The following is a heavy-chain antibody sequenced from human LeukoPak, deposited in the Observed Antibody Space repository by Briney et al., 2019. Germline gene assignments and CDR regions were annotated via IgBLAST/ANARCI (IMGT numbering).Heavy chain of an antibody. CDR1: GYTFTNYY. V-gene: IGHV1-69-2*01. CDR2: VDPEDGET. J-gene: IGHJ4*02. D-gene: IGHD3-3*01. Sequence: ASVKVSCKVSGYTFTNYYMHWVQQAPGKGLEWMGLVDPEDGETIYAEKFQGRVTITADTSTDTAYMELSSLSSEDTAVYYCATGPRRITIFGVVTADRILGDYWGQGTLVTVSS. CDR3: ATGPRRITIFGVVTADRILGDY.